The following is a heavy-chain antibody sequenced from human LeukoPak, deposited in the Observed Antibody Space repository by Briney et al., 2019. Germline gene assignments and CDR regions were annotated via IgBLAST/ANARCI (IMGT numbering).Heavy chain of an antibody. CDR1: GYRLSDYY. D-gene: IGHD6-19*01. J-gene: IGHJ4*02. CDR2: INPKTGAT. CDR3: ARDRQWLVLVY. V-gene: IGHV1-2*02. Sequence: ASVKVSCKASGYRLSDYYLHWLPQAPGQGLEWMGWINPKTGATNYAQKFQGRVTMTRDTSIDTAYMEMNRLTSDDTAVYYCARDRQWLVLVYWGQGTLVTVSS.